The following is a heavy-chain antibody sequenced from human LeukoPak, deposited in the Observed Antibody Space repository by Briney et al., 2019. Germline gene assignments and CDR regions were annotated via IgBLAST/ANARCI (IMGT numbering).Heavy chain of an antibody. D-gene: IGHD4-17*01. CDR3: ASDARSDYGDYNPFDY. J-gene: IGHJ4*02. CDR1: GFTVSSNY. CDR2: IYSGGST. V-gene: IGHV3-66*01. Sequence: GGSLRLSCAASGFTVSSNYMSWVRQAPGKGLEWVSVIYSGGSTYYADSVKGRFTISRDNSKNTLYLQMNSLRAEDTAVYYCASDARSDYGDYNPFDYWGQGTLVTVSS.